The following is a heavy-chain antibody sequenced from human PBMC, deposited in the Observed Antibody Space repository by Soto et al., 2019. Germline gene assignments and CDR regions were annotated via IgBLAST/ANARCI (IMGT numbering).Heavy chain of an antibody. D-gene: IGHD1-26*01. V-gene: IGHV4-59*01. J-gene: IGHJ2*01. CDR1: GGSISSYY. CDR3: ARTTYSGSYLDWYFDL. CDR2: IYFSGST. Sequence: QVQLQESGPGLVKPSETLSLTCTVSGGSISSYYWSWIRQPPGKGLEWIGYIYFSGSTNYNPSLXSXVXFXXDTSKNQFSLRLSSVTAADTALYYCARTTYSGSYLDWYFDLWGRGTLVTVSS.